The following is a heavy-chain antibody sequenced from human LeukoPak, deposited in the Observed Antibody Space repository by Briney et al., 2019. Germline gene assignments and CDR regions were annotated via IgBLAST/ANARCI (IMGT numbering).Heavy chain of an antibody. CDR1: GGSISSSSYY. D-gene: IGHD6-6*01. V-gene: IGHV4-39*01. CDR3: ARLSSSSWSYWFDP. J-gene: IGHJ5*02. CDR2: IYYSGST. Sequence: PSETLSLTCTVSGGSISSSSYYWGWIRQPPGKGLAWIGSIYYSGSTYYNPSLKSRVTISVDTSKNQFSLKLSSVTAADTAVYYCARLSSSSWSYWFDPWGQGTLVTVSS.